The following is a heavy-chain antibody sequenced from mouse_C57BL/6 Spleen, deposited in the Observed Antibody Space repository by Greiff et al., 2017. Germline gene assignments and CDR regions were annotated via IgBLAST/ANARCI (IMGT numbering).Heavy chain of an antibody. J-gene: IGHJ2*01. Sequence: VTLMESGPGLVQPSQSLSITCPVSGFSLTSYGVHWVRQSPGQGLEWLGVLWSGGSTDYNAAFISRLSISKDNSKSQVFFKMNSLQADDTAIYYGARKSYYSNYAYFDYGGQGTTRTGSS. CDR1: GFSLTSYG. V-gene: IGHV2-2*01. CDR3: ARKSYYSNYAYFDY. CDR2: LWSGGST. D-gene: IGHD2-5*01.